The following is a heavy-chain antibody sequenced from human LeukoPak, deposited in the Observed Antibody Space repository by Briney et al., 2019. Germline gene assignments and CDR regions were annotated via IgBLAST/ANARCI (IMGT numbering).Heavy chain of an antibody. Sequence: GGSLRLSCAASGFTFSSYSMNWVRQAPGKGLEWVSYISSSSSTIYYADSVKGRFTISRDNAKNSLCLQMNSLRAEDTAVYYCARDYHANYYYMDVWGKGTTVTVSS. CDR3: ARDYHANYYYMDV. D-gene: IGHD3-16*02. CDR1: GFTFSSYS. CDR2: ISSSSSTI. V-gene: IGHV3-48*01. J-gene: IGHJ6*03.